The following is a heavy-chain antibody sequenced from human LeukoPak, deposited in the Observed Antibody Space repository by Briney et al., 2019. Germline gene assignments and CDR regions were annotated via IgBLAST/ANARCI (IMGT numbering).Heavy chain of an antibody. Sequence: ESLKISCKGSGYNFTSYWIGWVRQMPGKGLEWMGIIYPGDSDTRYSPSFQGQVTISVDKSISTAYLQWSSLKASDTAMYYCARQSLSYYYGSGSYTYYYYYYMDVWGKGTTVTVSS. CDR1: GYNFTSYW. J-gene: IGHJ6*03. CDR2: IYPGDSDT. CDR3: ARQSLSYYYGSGSYTYYYYYYMDV. D-gene: IGHD3-10*01. V-gene: IGHV5-51*01.